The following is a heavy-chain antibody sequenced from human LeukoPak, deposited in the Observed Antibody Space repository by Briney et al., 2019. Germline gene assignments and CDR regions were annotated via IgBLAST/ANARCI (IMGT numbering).Heavy chain of an antibody. CDR2: IIPIFGTA. Sequence: SVKVSCKASGGTFSSYAISWVRQAPGQGLEWMGRIIPIFGTANYALKFQGRVTITTDESTSTAYMELSSLRSEDTAVYYCARKDSYDSSEVYFQHWGQGTLVTVSS. CDR3: ARKDSYDSSEVYFQH. V-gene: IGHV1-69*05. J-gene: IGHJ1*01. CDR1: GGTFSSYA. D-gene: IGHD3-22*01.